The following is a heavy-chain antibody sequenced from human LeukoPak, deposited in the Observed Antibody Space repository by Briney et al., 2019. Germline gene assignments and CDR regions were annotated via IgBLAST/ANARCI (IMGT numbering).Heavy chain of an antibody. Sequence: AAVKVSCKASGYTFTSYGIRWVRQAPGQGLDWMGWISAYNGNTSYAQKLQGRVTMTTDTSTSTAYMELRSLRSDDTAVYYCARGVVGATISVPEDAFDIWGQGTMVTVSS. J-gene: IGHJ3*02. CDR3: ARGVVGATISVPEDAFDI. V-gene: IGHV1-18*01. D-gene: IGHD1-26*01. CDR1: GYTFTSYG. CDR2: ISAYNGNT.